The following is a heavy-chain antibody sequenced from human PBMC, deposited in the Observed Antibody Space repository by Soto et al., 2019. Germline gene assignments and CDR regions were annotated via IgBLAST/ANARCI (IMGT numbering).Heavy chain of an antibody. CDR3: ARDRGDTAMVRYFDY. V-gene: IGHV4-59*01. CDR1: GGSISSYY. J-gene: IGHJ4*02. CDR2: IYYSGST. D-gene: IGHD5-18*01. Sequence: KASETLSLTCTVSGGSISSYYWSWIRQPPGKGLEWIGYIYYSGSTNYNPSLKSRVTISVDTSKNQFSLKLSSVTAADTAVYYCARDRGDTAMVRYFDYWGQGTLVTVSS.